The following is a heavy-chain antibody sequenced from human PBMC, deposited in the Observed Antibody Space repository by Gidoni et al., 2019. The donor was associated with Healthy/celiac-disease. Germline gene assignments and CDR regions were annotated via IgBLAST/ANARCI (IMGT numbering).Heavy chain of an antibody. V-gene: IGHV3-30-3*01. Sequence: QVQLVESGGGVVQPGRSLRLSCAASGFTFSSYAMHWVRQAPGKGLEWVAVISYDGSNKYYADSVKGRFTISRDNSKNTLYLQMNSLRAEDTAVYYCARERNYYGSGSHLYNXFXPWGXGTLVTVSS. D-gene: IGHD3-10*01. CDR3: ARERNYYGSGSHLYNXFXP. CDR2: ISYDGSNK. CDR1: GFTFSSYA. J-gene: IGHJ5*02.